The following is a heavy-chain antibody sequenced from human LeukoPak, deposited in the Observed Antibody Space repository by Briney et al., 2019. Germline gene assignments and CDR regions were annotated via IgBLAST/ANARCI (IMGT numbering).Heavy chain of an antibody. J-gene: IGHJ4*02. Sequence: GEALKISCKVSGYSFTSYWIGWVRQMPGKGLGWMGIIYPTDSDTKYSPSFQGHVSISADKSITTVYLQWSSLTASDTAMYYCATETGSSSWYYWGQGTLVTVSS. CDR1: GYSFTSYW. D-gene: IGHD6-13*01. V-gene: IGHV5-51*01. CDR2: IYPTDSDT. CDR3: ATETGSSSWYY.